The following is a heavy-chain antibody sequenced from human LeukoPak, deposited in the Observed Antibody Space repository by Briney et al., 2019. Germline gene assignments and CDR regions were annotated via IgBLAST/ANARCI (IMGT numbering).Heavy chain of an antibody. D-gene: IGHD6-6*01. V-gene: IGHV3-23*01. CDR1: GFTFSTYG. J-gene: IGHJ4*02. Sequence: GGSLRLSCAASGFTFSTYGMSWVRQAPGRGLEWVSAISDTGGDTYYAGSVKGRFTISRDNSKNTLHLQMNSLRAEDTALYYCAKRVEYSSSSGGYFDYWGQGALVTASS. CDR3: AKRVEYSSSSGGYFDY. CDR2: ISDTGGDT.